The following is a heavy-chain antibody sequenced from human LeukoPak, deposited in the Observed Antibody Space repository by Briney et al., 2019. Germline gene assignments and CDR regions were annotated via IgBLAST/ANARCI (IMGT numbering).Heavy chain of an antibody. CDR3: ARNTMTTVTTWAFDI. CDR1: GGSISSGGYS. D-gene: IGHD4-17*01. CDR2: IYHSGST. V-gene: IGHV4-30-2*01. Sequence: SETRSLTCAVSGGSISSGGYSWSWIRQPPGKGLEWIGYIYHSGSTYYNPSLKSRVTISVDRSKNQFSLKLSSVTAADTAVYYCARNTMTTVTTWAFDIWGQGTMVTVSS. J-gene: IGHJ3*02.